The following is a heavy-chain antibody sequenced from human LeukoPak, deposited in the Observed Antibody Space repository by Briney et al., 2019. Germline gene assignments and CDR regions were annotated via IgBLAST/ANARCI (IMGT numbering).Heavy chain of an antibody. V-gene: IGHV3-43D*03. Sequence: GGSLRLSCAASGFTFDDYAMHWVRQAPGKGLEWVSLISWDGGSTYYADSVKGRFTISRDNSKNSLYLQMNSLRAEDTALYYCAKDFRQQLVPGAYHYYMDVWGKGTTVTVSS. J-gene: IGHJ6*03. CDR2: ISWDGGST. D-gene: IGHD6-13*01. CDR3: AKDFRQQLVPGAYHYYMDV. CDR1: GFTFDDYA.